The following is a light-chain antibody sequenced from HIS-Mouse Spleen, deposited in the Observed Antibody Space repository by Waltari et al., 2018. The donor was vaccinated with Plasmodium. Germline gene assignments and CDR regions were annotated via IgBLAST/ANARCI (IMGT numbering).Light chain of an antibody. V-gene: IGLV3-19*01. CDR2: GKN. Sequence: SSELTQDPAVSVALGQTVRITCQGASLRSYYASWYQQKPGQAPVLFIYGKNNRPPGIPDRFSGSSSGNTASLTITGAQAEDEADYYCNSRDSSGTHGVFGGGTKLTVL. J-gene: IGLJ2*01. CDR3: NSRDSSGTHGV. CDR1: SLRSYY.